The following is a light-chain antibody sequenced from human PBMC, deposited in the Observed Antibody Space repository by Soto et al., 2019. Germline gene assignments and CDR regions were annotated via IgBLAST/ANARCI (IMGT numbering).Light chain of an antibody. V-gene: IGLV9-49*01. CDR2: VGTGGSVG. CDR3: GADHGSGSNFVV. J-gene: IGLJ2*01. Sequence: QSVLTQPPSASASLGASVTLTCTLSSGYSNYKVDWYQQRPGKGPRFVMRVGTGGSVGSKGDGIPDRFSVLGSGLNRYLTIKNIQEEDESDYHCGADHGSGSNFVVFGGGPKLTVL. CDR1: SGYSNYK.